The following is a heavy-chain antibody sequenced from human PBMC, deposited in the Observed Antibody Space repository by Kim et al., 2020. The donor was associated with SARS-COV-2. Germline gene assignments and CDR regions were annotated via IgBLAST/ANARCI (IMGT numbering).Heavy chain of an antibody. V-gene: IGHV1-18*01. J-gene: IGHJ6*03. CDR1: GYTSTSYG. D-gene: IGHD3-10*01. CDR3: ARDKGYGSGSPPSYYYYYYVDV. CDR2: ISAYNGNT. Sequence: ASVKVSCKASGYTSTSYGISWVRQAPGQGLEWMGWISAYNGNTNYSQKLQGRVTMTTDTSTSTAYMELRSLRSDDTAVYYCARDKGYGSGSPPSYYYYYYVDVWGKGTTVTVSS.